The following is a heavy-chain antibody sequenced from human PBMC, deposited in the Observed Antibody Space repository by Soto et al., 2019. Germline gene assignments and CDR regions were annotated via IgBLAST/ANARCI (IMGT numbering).Heavy chain of an antibody. Sequence: GGSLRLSCAASGFTFNSYWMSWVRQAPGKGLEWVANIKQDGSEKYYVDSVKGRFTISRDNAKNSLYLQMNSLRAEDTAVYYCASDSSTMFGNYNWFDPWGQGTLVTVSS. J-gene: IGHJ5*02. CDR3: ASDSSTMFGNYNWFDP. CDR2: IKQDGSEK. V-gene: IGHV3-7*03. D-gene: IGHD3-3*01. CDR1: GFTFNSYW.